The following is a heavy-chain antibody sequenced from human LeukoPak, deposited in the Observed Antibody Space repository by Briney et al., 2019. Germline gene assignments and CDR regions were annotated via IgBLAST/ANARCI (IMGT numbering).Heavy chain of an antibody. Sequence: PGGSLRLSCAASGFTVSSNYMSWVRQAPGKGLEWVSVIYSGGSTYYADSVKGRFTISRDNSKNTLYLQMNSLRAEDTAVYYCARVNYYDFSALDHWGQGTLVTVSS. D-gene: IGHD3-3*01. V-gene: IGHV3-53*01. J-gene: IGHJ4*02. CDR2: IYSGGST. CDR1: GFTVSSNY. CDR3: ARVNYYDFSALDH.